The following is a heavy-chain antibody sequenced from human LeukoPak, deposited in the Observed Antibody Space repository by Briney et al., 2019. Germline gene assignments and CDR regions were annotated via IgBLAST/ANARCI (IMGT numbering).Heavy chain of an antibody. D-gene: IGHD3-3*01. CDR2: INSTSGGT. V-gene: IGHV1-2*02. CDR3: ARPLYDFWSGYLYY. J-gene: IGHJ4*02. Sequence: ASVKVSCKASGYTFTGYYMHWVRQAPGQGLEWMGWINSTSGGTNYAQKFQGRVTMTRDTSISTAYMELSRLRSDDTAVYYCARPLYDFWSGYLYYWGQGTLVTVSS. CDR1: GYTFTGYY.